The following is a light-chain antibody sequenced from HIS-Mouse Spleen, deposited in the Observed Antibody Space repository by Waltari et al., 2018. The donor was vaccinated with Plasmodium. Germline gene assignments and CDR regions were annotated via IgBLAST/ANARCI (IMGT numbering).Light chain of an antibody. CDR1: ALPKTY. Sequence: SYELTQPPSVSVSPGQTARITCSGAALPKTYAYWYQQKSGQAPVLFIYEDSKRPSGIPERFSGSSSGTMATLTISGAQVEDEADYYCYSTDSSGNHRVFGGGTKLTVL. J-gene: IGLJ3*02. CDR2: EDS. V-gene: IGLV3-10*01. CDR3: YSTDSSGNHRV.